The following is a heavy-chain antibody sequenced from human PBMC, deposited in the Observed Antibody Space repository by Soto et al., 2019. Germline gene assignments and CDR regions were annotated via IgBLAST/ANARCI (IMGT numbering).Heavy chain of an antibody. J-gene: IGHJ5*02. CDR1: GGSISSYY. Sequence: QVQLQESGPGLVKPSETLSLTCTVSGGSISSYYWSWIRQPPGKGLEWIGYIYYSGSTNYNPSLKSRVTRSVDTSKSQCSLKLRSVTAADTAVYYCARYRITMVRGAPTPNWFDPWGQGTLVTVSS. D-gene: IGHD3-10*01. CDR3: ARYRITMVRGAPTPNWFDP. CDR2: IYYSGST. V-gene: IGHV4-59*01.